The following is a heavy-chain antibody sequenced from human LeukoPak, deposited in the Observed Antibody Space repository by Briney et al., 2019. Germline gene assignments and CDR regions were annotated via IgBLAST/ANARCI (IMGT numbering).Heavy chain of an antibody. CDR3: ARSRRGYYMDV. Sequence: ASVKVSCKASGYTFSNFDVNWVRLAHGQGLEWMAWMNPGSGDTGYEGKFQARLTMSSNTSITTASMELSSLTSEDTAVYYCARSRRGYYMDVWGKGTTVIVSS. CDR2: MNPGSGDT. V-gene: IGHV1-8*02. J-gene: IGHJ6*03. CDR1: GYTFSNFD.